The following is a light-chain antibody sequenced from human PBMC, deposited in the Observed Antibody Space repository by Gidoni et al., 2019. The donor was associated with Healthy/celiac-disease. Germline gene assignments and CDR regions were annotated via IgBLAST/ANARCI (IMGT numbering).Light chain of an antibody. V-gene: IGKV4-1*01. CDR2: WAS. CDR3: QQYYSTPPIT. Sequence: DIVMTQATDSLAVSLGERATINCKSSQSVLYSSNHKNYLAWYLQKPGQPPKLLIYWASTRESGVPDRFSGSWSGTDFTLTISSLQAEDVAVYYCQQYYSTPPITFGQGTRLEIK. J-gene: IGKJ5*01. CDR1: QSVLYSSNHKNY.